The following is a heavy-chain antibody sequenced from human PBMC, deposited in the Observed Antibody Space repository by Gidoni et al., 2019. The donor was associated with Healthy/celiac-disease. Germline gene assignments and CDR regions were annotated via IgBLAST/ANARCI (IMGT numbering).Heavy chain of an antibody. CDR2: INHSGST. CDR3: ARWGDTAMPKGPRHIDY. CDR1: CGSFSGYY. D-gene: IGHD5-18*01. Sequence: QVQLQQWGAGLLKPSETLSLTCAVYCGSFSGYYWSWIRQPPGKGLEWIGEINHSGSTNYNPSLKSRVTISVDTSKNQFSLKLSSVTAADTAVYYCARWGDTAMPKGPRHIDYWGQGTLVTVSS. V-gene: IGHV4-34*01. J-gene: IGHJ4*02.